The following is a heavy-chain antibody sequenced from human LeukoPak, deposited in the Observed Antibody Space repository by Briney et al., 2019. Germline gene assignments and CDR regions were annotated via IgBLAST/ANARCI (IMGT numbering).Heavy chain of an antibody. CDR1: GGSISSYY. CDR2: IDHSGST. CDR3: ARGGMTIFGVVIGRAFDY. D-gene: IGHD3-3*01. V-gene: IGHV4-34*01. Sequence: KSSETLSLTCTVSGGSISSYYWSWIRQPPGKGLEWIGEIDHSGSTNYNPSLKSRVTISVDTSKNQFSLKLSSVTAADTAVYYCARGGMTIFGVVIGRAFDYWGQGTLVTVSS. J-gene: IGHJ4*02.